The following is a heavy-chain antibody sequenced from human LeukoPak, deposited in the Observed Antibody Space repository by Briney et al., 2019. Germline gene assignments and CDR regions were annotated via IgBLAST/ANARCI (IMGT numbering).Heavy chain of an antibody. CDR3: ARDLAPLIQLWPRSVDYNYGMDV. Sequence: GGSLRLSCAASGFTFSNYDMNWVRQAPGKGLEWVANIKEDGSEIYYVDVVKGRFTISRDNANNSLYLQMNSLGAEDTAVYYCARDLAPLIQLWPRSVDYNYGMDVWGQGTTVTVSS. J-gene: IGHJ6*02. V-gene: IGHV3-7*01. D-gene: IGHD5-24*01. CDR1: GFTFSNYD. CDR2: IKEDGSEI.